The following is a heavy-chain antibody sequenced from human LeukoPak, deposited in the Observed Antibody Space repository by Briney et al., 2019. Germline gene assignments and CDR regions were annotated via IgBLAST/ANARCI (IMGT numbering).Heavy chain of an antibody. V-gene: IGHV1-69*05. J-gene: IGHJ4*02. CDR1: GGTFSSYA. CDR2: IIPIFGTA. CDR3: ALIPYCTTITCYFLDY. D-gene: IGHD2-8*01. Sequence: ASVKVSCKASGGTFSSYAISWVRQAPGQGLEWMGGIIPIFGTANYAQNVQGRVTMTTDTSTSTAYMELRSLRSDDTAVYYCALIPYCTTITCYFLDYWGQGTLVTVSS.